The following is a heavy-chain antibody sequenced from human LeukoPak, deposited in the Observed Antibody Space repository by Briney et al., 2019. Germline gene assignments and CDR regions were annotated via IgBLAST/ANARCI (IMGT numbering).Heavy chain of an antibody. D-gene: IGHD3-10*01. CDR2: INPGDSDT. CDR1: GXSFTSDC. Sequence: GESLKISFKGSGXSFTSDCIGWVRQMPEKGVEWMGIINPGDSDTRYSPSFQGQVTISVDKSISTAYLQWSSLKASDTAMYYCATYAGTSSKFFHHWGQGTLVTVSS. V-gene: IGHV5-51*01. CDR3: ATYAGTSSKFFHH. J-gene: IGHJ1*01.